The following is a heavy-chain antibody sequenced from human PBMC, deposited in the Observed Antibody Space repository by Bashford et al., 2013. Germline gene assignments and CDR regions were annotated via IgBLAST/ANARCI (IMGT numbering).Heavy chain of an antibody. CDR3: ARHLNSGYDY. Sequence: SETLSLTCTVSGGSITSYYWSWIRQPPGKGLEWIGYIYYTGTTNYNPSLQSRVTISVDTSKNEFSLRLSSVTAADTAVFYXARHLNSGYDYWGQGTLVTVSS. CDR1: GGSITSYY. V-gene: IGHV4-59*08. D-gene: IGHD3-22*01. J-gene: IGHJ4*02. CDR2: IYYTGTT.